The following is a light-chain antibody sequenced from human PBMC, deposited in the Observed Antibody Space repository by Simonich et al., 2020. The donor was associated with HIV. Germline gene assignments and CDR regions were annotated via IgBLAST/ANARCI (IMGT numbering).Light chain of an antibody. Sequence: DIVMTQSPESLAVSLGERATINCKSSQTILFSSNNRNYLAWYQQKPGQPPKLLIYWASTRESGVPDRFSGSGSGTDFTLTINSLQAEDVAVYYCQQYYSTPPTFGQGTKVEIK. V-gene: IGKV4-1*01. J-gene: IGKJ1*01. CDR1: QTILFSSNNRNY. CDR3: QQYYSTPPT. CDR2: WAS.